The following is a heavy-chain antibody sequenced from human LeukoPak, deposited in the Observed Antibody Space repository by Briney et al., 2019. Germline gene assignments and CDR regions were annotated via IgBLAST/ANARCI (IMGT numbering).Heavy chain of an antibody. CDR3: ARVGLTVTTDY. Sequence: SETLSLTCADDGGSFSGYYWSWIRQPPGKGLEWNREINHIGSTNSKPPLKSRVTISVDTSKNQFSLKLSSVTAADTAVYYCARVGLTVTTDYWGQGTLLPVSS. D-gene: IGHD4-17*01. CDR2: INHIGST. J-gene: IGHJ4*02. CDR1: GGSFSGYY. V-gene: IGHV4-34*01.